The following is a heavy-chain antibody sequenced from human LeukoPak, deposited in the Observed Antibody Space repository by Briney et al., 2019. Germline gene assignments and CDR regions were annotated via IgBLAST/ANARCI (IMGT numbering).Heavy chain of an antibody. D-gene: IGHD6-6*01. V-gene: IGHV4-34*01. CDR3: ASLRPPNYFDY. CDR2: INHSGST. J-gene: IGHJ4*02. CDR1: GGSFSGYY. Sequence: PSETLSLTCAVYGGSFSGYYWSWIRQPPGKGLEWIGEINHSGSTNYNPSLKSRVTISVDTSKNQFSLRLSSVTAADTAVYYCASLRPPNYFDYWGQGTLVTVSS.